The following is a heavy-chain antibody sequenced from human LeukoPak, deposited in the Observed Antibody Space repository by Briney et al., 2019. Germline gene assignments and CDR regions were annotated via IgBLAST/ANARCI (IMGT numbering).Heavy chain of an antibody. D-gene: IGHD2-21*02. Sequence: GASVKVSCKASGYTFTSYYMHWVRQAPGQGLEWMGIINPSGGSTSYAQKFQGRVTMTRDTSTSTVYMELSSLRSEDTAVYYCARDRCGGDCYSTERNYYFDYWGQGTLVTVSS. CDR3: ARDRCGGDCYSTERNYYFDY. CDR1: GYTFTSYY. CDR2: INPSGGST. J-gene: IGHJ4*02. V-gene: IGHV1-46*01.